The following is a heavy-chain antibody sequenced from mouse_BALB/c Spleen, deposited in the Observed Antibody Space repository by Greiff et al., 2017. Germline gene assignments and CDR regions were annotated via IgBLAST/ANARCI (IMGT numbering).Heavy chain of an antibody. Sequence: EVKLVESGGGLAKPGGSLKLSCAASGFTFSDYYMYWVRQTPEKRLEWVATISDGGSYTYYPDSVKGRFTISRDNAKNNLYLQMSSLKSEDTAMYYCARGLFAYWGQGTLVTVSA. J-gene: IGHJ3*01. CDR3: ARGLFAY. V-gene: IGHV5-4*02. CDR1: GFTFSDYY. CDR2: ISDGGSYT.